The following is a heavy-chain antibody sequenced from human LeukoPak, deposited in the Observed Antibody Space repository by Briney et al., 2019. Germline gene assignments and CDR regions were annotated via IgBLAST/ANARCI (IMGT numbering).Heavy chain of an antibody. V-gene: IGHV3-23*01. CDR2: ISGSGGST. CDR1: GFTFSSYA. CDR3: AKRSSTRTTFGVVDFDY. D-gene: IGHD3-3*01. J-gene: IGHJ4*02. Sequence: GGSLRLSCAASGFTFSSYAMSWVRQAPGKGLEWVSAISGSGGSTYYADSVKGRFTISRDNSKNTLYLQMNSLRAEDTAVYYCAKRSSTRTTFGVVDFDYWGQGTLVTVSS.